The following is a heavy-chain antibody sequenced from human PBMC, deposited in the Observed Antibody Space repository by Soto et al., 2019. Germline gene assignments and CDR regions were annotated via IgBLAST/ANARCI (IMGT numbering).Heavy chain of an antibody. Sequence: GGSLRLSCVASGFDSSKFAMSWVRQAPGKGLEWVSALSGTGDSRDYASSVQGRFTISRDDSRATLYLQMSSLRAEDTAVYYCAKDSGNYGSGSFSHWGQGTLVTVSP. CDR2: LSGTGDSR. D-gene: IGHD3-10*01. J-gene: IGHJ4*02. CDR3: AKDSGNYGSGSFSH. CDR1: GFDSSKFA. V-gene: IGHV3-23*01.